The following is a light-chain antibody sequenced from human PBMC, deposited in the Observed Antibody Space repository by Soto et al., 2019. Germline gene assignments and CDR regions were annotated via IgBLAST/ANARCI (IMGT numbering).Light chain of an antibody. J-gene: IGLJ2*01. CDR3: CSYAGSSTFVV. CDR1: SSDVGSYNL. V-gene: IGLV2-23*02. Sequence: QSVLTQPASVSGSPGQSITISCTGTSSDVGSYNLVSWYQQHPGKAPKLMIYEVSKRPSGVSNRFSGSKSGNTASLTISGLQAEDEADYYCCSYAGSSTFVVFGGGTKLTAL. CDR2: EVS.